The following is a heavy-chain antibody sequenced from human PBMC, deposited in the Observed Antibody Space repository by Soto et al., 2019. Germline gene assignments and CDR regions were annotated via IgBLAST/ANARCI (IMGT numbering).Heavy chain of an antibody. D-gene: IGHD1-26*01. CDR1: GFTFDDYA. CDR2: ISWNSGSI. CDR3: AKDMERSVKAPI. J-gene: IGHJ4*02. Sequence: PGGSLRLSCAASGFTFDDYAMHWVRQAPGKGLEWVSGISWNSGSIGYADSVKGRFTISRDNAKNSLYLQMNSLRAEDTALYYCAKDMERSVKAPIWGQGNLVTVSS. V-gene: IGHV3-9*01.